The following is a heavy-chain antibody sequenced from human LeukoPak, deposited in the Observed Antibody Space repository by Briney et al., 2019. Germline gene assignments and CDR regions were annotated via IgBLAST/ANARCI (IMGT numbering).Heavy chain of an antibody. D-gene: IGHD2-21*01. J-gene: IGHJ5*02. CDR3: AREGDGGSDR. CDR1: GFTFSSYT. V-gene: IGHV3-64*01. Sequence: GGSLGLSCAASGFTFSSYTMHWVRQAPGKGLESVSAISTNGGSTYYINSVKDRFTISRDNSKNTLYLQMGSLRPDDMAVYYCAREGDGGSDRWGQGTLVSVSS. CDR2: ISTNGGST.